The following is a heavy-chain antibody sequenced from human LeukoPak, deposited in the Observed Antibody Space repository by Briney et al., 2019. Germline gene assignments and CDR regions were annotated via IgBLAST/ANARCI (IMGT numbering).Heavy chain of an antibody. Sequence: GASVKVSCKASGYTFTSYYMHWVRQAPGQGLEWMGIINPSGGSTSYAQKFQGRVTMTTDTSTSTAYMELRSLRSDDTAMYYCARVDSGRYSGHDYWGQGTLVTVTS. CDR3: ARVDSGRYSGHDY. CDR1: GYTFTSYY. D-gene: IGHD1-26*01. CDR2: INPSGGST. J-gene: IGHJ4*02. V-gene: IGHV1-46*01.